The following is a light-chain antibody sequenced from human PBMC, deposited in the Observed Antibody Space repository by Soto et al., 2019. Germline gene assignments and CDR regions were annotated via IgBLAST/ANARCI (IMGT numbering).Light chain of an antibody. V-gene: IGLV1-44*01. CDR2: SNN. CDR1: SSNIESYT. J-gene: IGLJ2*01. CDR3: ASWDDSLNGHVV. Sequence: QSVLTQPPSASGTPGLTVTISCSGSSSNIESYTVNWYQQLPGTAPRLLIYSNNHRPSGVPDRFSGSKSGTSASLAISGLQSEDEADYYCASWDDSLNGHVVFGGGTKLTVL.